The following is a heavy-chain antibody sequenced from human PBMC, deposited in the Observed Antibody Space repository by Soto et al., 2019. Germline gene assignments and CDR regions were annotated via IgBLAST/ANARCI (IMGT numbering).Heavy chain of an antibody. CDR1: GYTFTNFG. D-gene: IGHD2-15*01. CDR3: ASAATPIDY. CDR2: ISAYNGNT. V-gene: IGHV1-18*01. Sequence: QVQLVQSGAEVKKPGASVKVSCKASGYTFTNFGISWVRQAPGQGLEWMGWISAYNGNTNYAQNFQGRVTMTTDTSTSPAYMELRSLRSDDTAVYSCASAATPIDYWGQGTLVTVSS. J-gene: IGHJ4*02.